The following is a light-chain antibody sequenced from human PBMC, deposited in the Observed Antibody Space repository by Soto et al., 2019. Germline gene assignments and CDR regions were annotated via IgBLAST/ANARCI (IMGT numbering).Light chain of an antibody. Sequence: EIVLTQSPGTLSLSPGERATLSCRASQSVTNNYLAWYQQKPGQAPKLLIYGASSRATGIPDRFSDSGSGTDFTLTISRLEPEDFAVYYCQQYGSSPPRTFGQGTKVEIK. CDR2: GAS. J-gene: IGKJ1*01. CDR3: QQYGSSPPRT. CDR1: QSVTNNY. V-gene: IGKV3-20*01.